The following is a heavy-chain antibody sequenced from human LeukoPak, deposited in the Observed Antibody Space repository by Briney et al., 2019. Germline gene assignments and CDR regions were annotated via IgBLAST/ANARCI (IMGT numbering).Heavy chain of an antibody. V-gene: IGHV4-34*01. CDR1: GGSFSGYY. Sequence: SETLSLTCAVYGGSFSGYYWSWIRQPPGKGLEWIGEINHSGSTNYNPSLKSRVTISVDTSKNQFSLKLSSVTAADTAVYYCARGLVLRYPRATGACDIWGQGTMVTVSS. CDR2: INHSGST. D-gene: IGHD3-9*01. CDR3: ARGLVLRYPRATGACDI. J-gene: IGHJ3*02.